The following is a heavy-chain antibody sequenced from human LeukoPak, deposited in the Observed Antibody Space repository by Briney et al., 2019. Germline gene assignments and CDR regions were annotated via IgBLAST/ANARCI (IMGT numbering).Heavy chain of an antibody. CDR2: ISSSGSTI. V-gene: IGHV3-21*04. D-gene: IGHD3-3*01. CDR1: GFTFSSYA. CDR3: ARRGTMEGFDP. Sequence: GGSLRLSCAASGFTFSSYAMSWVRQAPGKGLEWVSAISSSGSTIYYANSVKGRFTISRDNAKNSLYLQMNSLRAEDTAVYYCARRGTMEGFDPWGQGTLVTVSS. J-gene: IGHJ5*02.